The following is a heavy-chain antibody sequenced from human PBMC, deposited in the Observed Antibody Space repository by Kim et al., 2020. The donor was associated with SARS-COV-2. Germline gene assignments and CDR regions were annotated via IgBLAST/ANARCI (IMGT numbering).Heavy chain of an antibody. J-gene: IGHJ4*02. CDR3: ARANWGATMSHELGY. V-gene: IGHV3-9*01. CDR1: GFTFDDYA. CDR2: ISWNSGSI. Sequence: GGSLRLSCAASGFTFDDYAMHWVRQAPGKGLEWVSGISWNSGSIGYADSVKGRFTISRDNAKNSLYLQMNSLRAEDTALYYCARANWGATMSHELGYWGQGTLFTASS. D-gene: IGHD1-26*01.